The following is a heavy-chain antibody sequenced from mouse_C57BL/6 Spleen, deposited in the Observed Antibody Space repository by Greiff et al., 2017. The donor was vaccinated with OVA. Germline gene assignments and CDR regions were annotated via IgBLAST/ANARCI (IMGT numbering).Heavy chain of an antibody. J-gene: IGHJ2*01. CDR1: GYSITSGYY. V-gene: IGHV3-6*01. D-gene: IGHD4-1*01. Sequence: ESGPGLVKPSQSLSLTCSVTGYSITSGYYWNWIRQFPGNKLEWMGYISYDGSNNYNPSLKNRISITRDTSKNQFFLKLNSVTTEDTATYYCARDGNWVDYWGQGTTLTVSS. CDR3: ARDGNWVDY. CDR2: ISYDGSN.